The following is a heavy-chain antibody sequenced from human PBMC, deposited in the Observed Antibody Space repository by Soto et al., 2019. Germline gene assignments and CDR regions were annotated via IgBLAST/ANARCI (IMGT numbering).Heavy chain of an antibody. CDR1: GFTFTSSA. J-gene: IGHJ4*02. CDR2: IVVGSGNT. V-gene: IGHV1-58*01. CDR3: AVDTAMVYSPDFDY. Sequence: GASVKVSCKASGFTFTSSAVQWVRQARGQRLEWIGWIVVGSGNTNYAQKFQGRVTITRDTSASTAYMELSSLRSEDTAVYYCAVDTAMVYSPDFDYWGQGTLVTVSS. D-gene: IGHD5-18*01.